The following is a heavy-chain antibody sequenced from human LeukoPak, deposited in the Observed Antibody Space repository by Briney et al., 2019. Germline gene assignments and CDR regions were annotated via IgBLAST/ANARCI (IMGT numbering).Heavy chain of an antibody. CDR2: SGTVGDT. V-gene: IGHV3-13*04. CDR3: VRAAMPYIINGRRFDY. D-gene: IGHD2-2*01. J-gene: IGHJ4*02. CDR1: GFTSSAYD. Sequence: GGSLRLSCAASGFTSSAYDMHWVRQITGGGLEWVSTSGTVGDTFNSDSVKGRFTISRENAKNSVHLQMNSLRVEDSAIYFCVRAAMPYIINGRRFDYWGQGTLVTVSS.